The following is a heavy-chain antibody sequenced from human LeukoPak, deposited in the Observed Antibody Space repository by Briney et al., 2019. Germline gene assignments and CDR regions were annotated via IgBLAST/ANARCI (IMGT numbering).Heavy chain of an antibody. V-gene: IGHV4-34*01. D-gene: IGHD3-9*01. CDR1: GGSFSGYY. CDR3: ARHRLLTGYSI. J-gene: IGHJ4*02. Sequence: SETLSLTCAVYGGSFSGYYWSWIRQPPGKGLEWIGEINHSGSTNYNPSLKSRVTISVDTSKNQFSLKLSSVTAADTAVYYCARHRLLTGYSIWGQGTLVTVSS. CDR2: INHSGST.